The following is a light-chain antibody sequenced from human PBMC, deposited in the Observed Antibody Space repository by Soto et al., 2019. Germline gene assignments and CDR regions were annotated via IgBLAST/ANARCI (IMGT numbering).Light chain of an antibody. CDR1: QSISNN. CDR3: QQTYSAPYS. J-gene: IGKJ2*01. Sequence: DIQMTQSPSSLSASVGDRVTITCRASQSISNNLNWYQQKPGKAPKLLIYAASSLENGVPSSFSASGSVTDFTLTISSLQPEEFATYYWQQTYSAPYSFGQGTKLEIK. V-gene: IGKV1-39*01. CDR2: AAS.